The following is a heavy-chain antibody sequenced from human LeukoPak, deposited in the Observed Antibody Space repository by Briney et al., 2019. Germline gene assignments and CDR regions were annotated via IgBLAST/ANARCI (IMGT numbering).Heavy chain of an antibody. CDR3: ARERRIVGATTSYYFDY. J-gene: IGHJ4*02. CDR2: INPSGGST. CDR1: GYTFTSYY. D-gene: IGHD1-26*01. V-gene: IGHV1-46*01. Sequence: ASVKVSCKASGYTFTSYYMHWVRQAPGQVLEWMGIINPSGGSTTYAQKFQGRVTMTRDTSTSTVYMELSSLRSEDTAVYYCARERRIVGATTSYYFDYWGRGTLVTVSS.